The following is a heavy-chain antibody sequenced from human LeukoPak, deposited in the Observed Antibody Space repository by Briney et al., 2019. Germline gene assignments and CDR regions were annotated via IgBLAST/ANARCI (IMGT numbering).Heavy chain of an antibody. CDR2: IYYSGST. Sequence: SETLSLTCTVSGGSISNYYWSWIRQPPGKGLEWIGYIYYSGSTNYNPSLKSRVTISVGTSKNQFSLKLSSVTAADTAVYYCARGGKTAMPVNAGYVENWFDPWGQGTLVTVSS. CDR1: GGSISNYY. D-gene: IGHD2-2*01. CDR3: ARGGKTAMPVNAGYVENWFDP. V-gene: IGHV4-59*01. J-gene: IGHJ5*02.